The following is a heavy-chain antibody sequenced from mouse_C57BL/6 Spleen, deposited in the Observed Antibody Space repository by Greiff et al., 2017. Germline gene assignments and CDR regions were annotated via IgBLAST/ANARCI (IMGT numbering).Heavy chain of an antibody. Sequence: VQGVESGPGLVAPSQSLSITCTVSGFSLTSYGVDWVRQPPGKGLEWLGEIWGGRSTNYNTALMSRLSISKDNSKGQVFLKMNSLQTDDTAKYYCAEHGYYYGSSPHWYFDVWGTGTTVTVSS. J-gene: IGHJ1*03. D-gene: IGHD1-1*01. V-gene: IGHV2-9*01. CDR2: IWGGRST. CDR1: GFSLTSYG. CDR3: AEHGYYYGSSPHWYFDV.